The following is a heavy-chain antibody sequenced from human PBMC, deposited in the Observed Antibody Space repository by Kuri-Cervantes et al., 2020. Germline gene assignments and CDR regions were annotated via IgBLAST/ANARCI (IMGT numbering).Heavy chain of an antibody. CDR3: ASSERMLSNWFDP. Sequence: GESLKISCAASGLTFSSYAMHWVRQAPGKGLEWVAVISYDGSNKYYADSVKGRYTISRDNSKNTLYLQMNSLRAEDTAVYYCASSERMLSNWFDPWGQGTLVTVSS. CDR1: GLTFSSYA. D-gene: IGHD3-10*02. V-gene: IGHV3-30-3*01. J-gene: IGHJ5*02. CDR2: ISYDGSNK.